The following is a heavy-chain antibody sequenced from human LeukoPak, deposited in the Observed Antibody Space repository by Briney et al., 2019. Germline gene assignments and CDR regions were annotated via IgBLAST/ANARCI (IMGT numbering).Heavy chain of an antibody. CDR1: GFTFSSYA. V-gene: IGHV3-21*01. CDR3: ATAYQSSSDAFDI. J-gene: IGHJ3*02. CDR2: ISSSSSYI. D-gene: IGHD3-22*01. Sequence: GGSLRLSCAASGFTFSSYAMSWVRQAPGKGLEWVSSISSSSSYIYYADSVKGRFTISRDNAKNSLYLQMNSLRAEDTAVYYCATAYQSSSDAFDIWGQGTMVTVSS.